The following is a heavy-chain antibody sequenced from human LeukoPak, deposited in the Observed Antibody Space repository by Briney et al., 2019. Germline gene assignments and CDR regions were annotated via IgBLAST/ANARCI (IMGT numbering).Heavy chain of an antibody. CDR3: ATVTGTTGWFDP. V-gene: IGHV4-30-4*08. J-gene: IGHJ5*02. D-gene: IGHD1-7*01. CDR1: GGSISSGDYY. Sequence: PSETLSLTCTVSGGSISSGDYYWSWIRQPPGKGLEWIGYIYYSGSTYYNPSLKSRVTISVETSKNQFSLKLSSVTAADTAVYYCATVTGTTGWFDPWGQGTLVTVSS. CDR2: IYYSGST.